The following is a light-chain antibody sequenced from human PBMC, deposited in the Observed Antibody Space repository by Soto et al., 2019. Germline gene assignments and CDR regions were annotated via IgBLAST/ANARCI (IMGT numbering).Light chain of an antibody. Sequence: QSVLTQPPSVSAAPGQKVTISCSGSSSNIESNYVSWYQQLPGTAPKLLIYDNSNRPSGIPDRFSGSKSGTSATLGITGLQTGDEADYYCGTWDSSLSAVVFGGGTKVTVL. J-gene: IGLJ2*01. CDR2: DNS. V-gene: IGLV1-51*01. CDR3: GTWDSSLSAVV. CDR1: SSNIESNY.